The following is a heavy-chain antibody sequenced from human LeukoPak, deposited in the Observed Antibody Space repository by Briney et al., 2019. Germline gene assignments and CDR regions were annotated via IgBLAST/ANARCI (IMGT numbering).Heavy chain of an antibody. D-gene: IGHD2-21*02. CDR3: ARDRRAYCGGDCFVDAFDI. Sequence: GGSLRLSCAASGFTFSSYGMPWVRQAPGKGLEWVAVIWYDGSNKYYADSVKGRFTISRDNSKNTLYLQMNSLRAEDTAVYYCARDRRAYCGGDCFVDAFDIWGQGTMVTVSS. J-gene: IGHJ3*02. CDR2: IWYDGSNK. V-gene: IGHV3-33*01. CDR1: GFTFSSYG.